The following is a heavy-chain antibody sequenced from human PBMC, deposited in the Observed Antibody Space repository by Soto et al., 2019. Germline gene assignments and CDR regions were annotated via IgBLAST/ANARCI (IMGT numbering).Heavy chain of an antibody. J-gene: IGHJ6*02. Sequence: PGESLKISCKGSGYSFTSYWIGWVRQMPGKGLEWMGIIYPGDSDTRYSPSFQGQVTISADKSISTAHLQWSSLKASDTAMYYCARLDYCSGGSCHDLDYYYYGMDVWGQGTTVTVSS. CDR3: ARLDYCSGGSCHDLDYYYYGMDV. CDR2: IYPGDSDT. D-gene: IGHD2-15*01. CDR1: GYSFTSYW. V-gene: IGHV5-51*01.